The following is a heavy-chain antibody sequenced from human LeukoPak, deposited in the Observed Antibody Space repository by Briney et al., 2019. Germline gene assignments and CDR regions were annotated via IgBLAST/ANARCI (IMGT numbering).Heavy chain of an antibody. D-gene: IGHD6-19*01. J-gene: IGHJ5*02. CDR1: GGSISSGDYY. CDR2: IYYSGST. Sequence: SQTLSLTCTVSGGSISSGDYYWSWIRQPPGKGLEWIGYIYYSGSTYYNPSLKSRVTISVDTSKNQFSLKLSSVTAADTAVYYCARKKAVAGTLSWFDPWGQGTLVTVSS. CDR3: ARKKAVAGTLSWFDP. V-gene: IGHV4-30-4*01.